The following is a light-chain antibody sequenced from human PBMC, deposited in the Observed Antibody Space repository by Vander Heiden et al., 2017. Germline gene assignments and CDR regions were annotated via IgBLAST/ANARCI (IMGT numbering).Light chain of an antibody. CDR3: QSADSSGTYGEV. Sequence: SYELTQPPSVSVSPGQTARITCTGDAVPKQYAYWYQQKPGQAPVLVIYKDSERPSGIPERFSGSSSGTTVTLTISGVQAEDEADYYCQSADSSGTYGEVFGRGTKLTVL. J-gene: IGLJ3*02. CDR1: AVPKQY. CDR2: KDS. V-gene: IGLV3-25*03.